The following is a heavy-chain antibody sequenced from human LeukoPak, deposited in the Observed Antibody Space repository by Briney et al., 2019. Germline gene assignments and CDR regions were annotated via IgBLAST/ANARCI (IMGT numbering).Heavy chain of an antibody. CDR2: IRSKANSYAT. V-gene: IGHV3-73*01. CDR1: GFTFSGSA. CDR3: ARTGMGIY. D-gene: IGHD1-1*01. Sequence: GALRLSCAASGFTFSGSAMHWVRQASGKGLEWVGRIRSKANSYATAYAASVKGRFTISRDDSKNTAYLQMNSLRAEDTAIYYCARTGMGIYWGQGTLVTVSS. J-gene: IGHJ4*02.